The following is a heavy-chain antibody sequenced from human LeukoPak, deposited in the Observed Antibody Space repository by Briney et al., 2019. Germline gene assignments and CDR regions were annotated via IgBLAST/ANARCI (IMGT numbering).Heavy chain of an antibody. CDR3: AKGAYCGGDCSHYYYYMDV. CDR2: ISGSGGST. Sequence: GGSLRLSCAASGFTFSSYAMSWVRQAPGKGLEWVSAISGSGGSTYYADFVKGRFTISRDNSKNTLYLQMNSLRAEDTAVYYCAKGAYCGGDCSHYYYYMDVWGKGTTVTVSS. V-gene: IGHV3-23*01. J-gene: IGHJ6*03. CDR1: GFTFSSYA. D-gene: IGHD2-21*02.